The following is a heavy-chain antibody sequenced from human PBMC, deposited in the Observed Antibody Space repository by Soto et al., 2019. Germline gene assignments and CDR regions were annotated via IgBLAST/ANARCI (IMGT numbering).Heavy chain of an antibody. Sequence: ASVKVSCKASGGTFSSYAISWVRQAPGQGLEWMGGIIPIFGTANYAQKFQGRVTITADESTSTAYMELSSLRSEDTAVYYCARGSRIVVGHDVFDIWGQGTMVTVSS. V-gene: IGHV1-69*13. CDR3: ARGSRIVVGHDVFDI. J-gene: IGHJ3*02. CDR1: GGTFSSYA. D-gene: IGHD3-22*01. CDR2: IIPIFGTA.